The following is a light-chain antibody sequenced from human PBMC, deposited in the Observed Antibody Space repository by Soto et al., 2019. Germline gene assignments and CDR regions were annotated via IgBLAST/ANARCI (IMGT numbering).Light chain of an antibody. CDR1: GSDIGAYNF. J-gene: IGLJ3*02. V-gene: IGLV2-8*01. CDR2: GVT. CDR3: YSYAGRNIWV. Sequence: QSALAQPPSASGSPGQSVTISCTGSGSDIGAYNFVSWYQQHPGKAPKLMIFGVTERPSGVPDRFSGSNSGNTPPLTVSGLQADEEAVYYCYSYAGRNIWVFGGGTKLTVL.